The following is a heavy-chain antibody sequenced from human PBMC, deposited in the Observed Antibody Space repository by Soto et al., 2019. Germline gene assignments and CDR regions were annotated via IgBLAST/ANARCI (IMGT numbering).Heavy chain of an antibody. Sequence: QVQLVQSGAEVKKPGASVKVSCKASGYTFTSYGISWVRQAPGQGLEWMGWISAYNGNTNYAQKLQGRVTMTTDTSTSTAYMELRSLRSDDTAGYYCARDYGAHVVVVTAIPHFDYWGQGTLVTVSS. D-gene: IGHD2-21*02. CDR2: ISAYNGNT. J-gene: IGHJ4*02. CDR1: GYTFTSYG. CDR3: ARDYGAHVVVVTAIPHFDY. V-gene: IGHV1-18*04.